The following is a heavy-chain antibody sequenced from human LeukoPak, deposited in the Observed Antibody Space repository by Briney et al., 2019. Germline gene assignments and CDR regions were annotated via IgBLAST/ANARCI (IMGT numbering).Heavy chain of an antibody. J-gene: IGHJ5*02. V-gene: IGHV3-33*01. CDR3: ARQLPYYWNGGRHWFDP. CDR2: IWYDGSNK. D-gene: IGHD1-1*01. CDR1: GFTFSSYG. Sequence: GGSLRLSCAASGFTFSSYGMHWVRQAPGKGLEWVAVIWYDGSNKYYADSVKGRFTISRDNSKNTLYLQMNSLRAEDTAVYYCARQLPYYWNGGRHWFDPWGQGTLVTVSS.